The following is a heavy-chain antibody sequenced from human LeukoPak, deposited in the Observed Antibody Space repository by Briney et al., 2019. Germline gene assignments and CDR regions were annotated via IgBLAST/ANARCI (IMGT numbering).Heavy chain of an antibody. V-gene: IGHV4-61*01. CDR2: IYNSGST. CDR1: GGSVSSGSYY. CDR3: AGVNYYYDSSGYFRRGAFDI. Sequence: SETLSLTCTVSGGSVSSGSYYWSWIRQPPGKGLEWIGYIYNSGSTNYNPSLKSRVTISVDTSKNQFSLKLSSVTAADTAFYYCAGVNYYYDSSGYFRRGAFDIWGQGTMVTVSS. D-gene: IGHD3-22*01. J-gene: IGHJ3*02.